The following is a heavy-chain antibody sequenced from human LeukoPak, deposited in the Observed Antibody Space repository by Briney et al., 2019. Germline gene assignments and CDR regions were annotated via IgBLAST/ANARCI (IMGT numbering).Heavy chain of an antibody. CDR3: ARAPYDSTGYETPLAFDI. CDR1: VFTFDEYG. CDR2: IDWNGGST. Sequence: GGSLRLSCAASVFTFDEYGMSWVRQAPGKGLEWVSGIDWNGGSTGYADFVKGRFTISRDNVKNFPYLQMNSLRAEDTAVYYCARAPYDSTGYETPLAFDIWGQGTMVTVSS. J-gene: IGHJ3*02. V-gene: IGHV3-20*04. D-gene: IGHD3-22*01.